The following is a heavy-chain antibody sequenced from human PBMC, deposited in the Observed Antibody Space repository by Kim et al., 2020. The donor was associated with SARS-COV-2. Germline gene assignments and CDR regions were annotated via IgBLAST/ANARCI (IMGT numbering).Heavy chain of an antibody. J-gene: IGHJ4*02. Sequence: ASVKVSCKTSGYSLTCSTVHWVRQVPGQRLDWMGWIHTGIGNSKSAEKFQGRVTFTTDTSTRTVFMELNTLTSEDTAIYFCATDLISATGTAYWGQGTLVTVPS. D-gene: IGHD3-9*01. CDR3: ATDLISATGTAY. V-gene: IGHV1-3*04. CDR2: IHTGIGNS. CDR1: GYSLTCST.